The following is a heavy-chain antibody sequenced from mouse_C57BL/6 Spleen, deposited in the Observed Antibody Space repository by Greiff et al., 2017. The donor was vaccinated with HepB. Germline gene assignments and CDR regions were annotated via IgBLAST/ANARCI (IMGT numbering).Heavy chain of an antibody. CDR1: GFNIKDDY. J-gene: IGHJ3*01. CDR2: IDPENGDT. V-gene: IGHV14-4*01. Sequence: VQLKASGAELVRPGASVKLSCTASGFNIKDDYMHWVKQRPEQGLEWIGWIDPENGDTEYASKFQGKATITADTSSNTAYLQLSSLTSEDTAVYYCTSFDCYFSAYWGQGTLVTVSA. CDR3: TSFDCYFSAY. D-gene: IGHD2-3*01.